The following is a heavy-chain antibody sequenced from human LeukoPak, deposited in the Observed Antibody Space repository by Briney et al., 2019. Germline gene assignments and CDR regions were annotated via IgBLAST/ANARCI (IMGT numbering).Heavy chain of an antibody. CDR2: VDPEDGET. CDR3: ATDSGIAVAGSHY. J-gene: IGHJ4*02. Sequence: GATVKISCKASGYTFTDYYMHWVQQAPGKGLEWMGRVDPEDGETIYAEKFQGRVTITADTSTDTAYMELSSLRSEDTAVYYCATDSGIAVAGSHYWGQGTLVTVSS. CDR1: GYTFTDYY. V-gene: IGHV1-69-2*01. D-gene: IGHD6-19*01.